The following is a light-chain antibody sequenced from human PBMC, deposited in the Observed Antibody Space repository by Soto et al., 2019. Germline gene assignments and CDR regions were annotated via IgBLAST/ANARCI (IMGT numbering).Light chain of an antibody. CDR1: SGSIASNY. V-gene: IGLV6-57*02. Sequence: NFMLTQPHSVSESPGKTVTISCTGSSGSIASNYVQWYQQRPGSAPTTVIYEDNQRPSGVPDRFSGSIDSSSNSASLTISGLKTEDEADYYCQSYDSSNQGVVFGGGTKHRP. CDR2: EDN. J-gene: IGLJ2*01. CDR3: QSYDSSNQGVV.